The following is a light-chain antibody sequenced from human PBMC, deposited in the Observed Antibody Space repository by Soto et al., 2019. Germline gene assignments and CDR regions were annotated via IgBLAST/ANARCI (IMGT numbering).Light chain of an antibody. CDR2: DVT. CDR1: NNDVGTYKY. J-gene: IGLJ1*01. Sequence: QSALTQPASVSGSPGQSITISCTGTNNDVGTYKYVSWYQQYPGKAPKLLIYDVTIRPSGVSNRFSGSKSGNTASLTISGLQAEDEADYYCNSYTSSQTGVFGTGTKVTVL. V-gene: IGLV2-14*01. CDR3: NSYTSSQTGV.